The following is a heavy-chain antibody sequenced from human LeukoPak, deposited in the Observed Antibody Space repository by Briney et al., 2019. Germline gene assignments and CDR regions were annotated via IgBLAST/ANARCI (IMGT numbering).Heavy chain of an antibody. CDR2: IIPIFGTA. D-gene: IGHD5-18*01. Sequence: ASVKVSCKASGGTFSSYAISWVRQAPGQGLEWMGGIIPIFGTANYAQKFQGRVTTTADESTSTAYMELSSLRSEDTAVYYCARADVDTAMEYQDYYYYMDVWGKGTTVTISS. J-gene: IGHJ6*03. V-gene: IGHV1-69*13. CDR1: GGTFSSYA. CDR3: ARADVDTAMEYQDYYYYMDV.